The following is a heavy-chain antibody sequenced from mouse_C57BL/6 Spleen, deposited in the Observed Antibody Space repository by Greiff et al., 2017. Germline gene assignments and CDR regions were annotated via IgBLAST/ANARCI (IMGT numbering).Heavy chain of an antibody. CDR1: GYAFSSYW. J-gene: IGHJ3*01. Sequence: VQLQQSGAELVKPGASVKISCKASGYAFSSYWMNWVKQRPGKGLEWIGQFYPGDGDTNYNGKFKGKATLTADKSSSTAYMQLSILTSEDSAVYFGARTDDGYPWFAYWGQGTLVTVSA. V-gene: IGHV1-80*01. D-gene: IGHD2-3*01. CDR3: ARTDDGYPWFAY. CDR2: FYPGDGDT.